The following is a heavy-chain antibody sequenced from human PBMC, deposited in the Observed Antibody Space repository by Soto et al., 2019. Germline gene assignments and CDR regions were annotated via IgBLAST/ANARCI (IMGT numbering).Heavy chain of an antibody. CDR2: IYSGGNT. Sequence: EVQLVESGGGLIQPGGSLRLSCAASGFIVTNNYMSWVRQAPGKGLEWVSVIYSGGNTYYGDSVKGRFTISRDSSKNTLYLQMNILRAEDTAVYYCARNLALDYGLDVWGQGTTVIVSS. J-gene: IGHJ6*02. CDR3: ARNLALDYGLDV. V-gene: IGHV3-53*01. CDR1: GFIVTNNY.